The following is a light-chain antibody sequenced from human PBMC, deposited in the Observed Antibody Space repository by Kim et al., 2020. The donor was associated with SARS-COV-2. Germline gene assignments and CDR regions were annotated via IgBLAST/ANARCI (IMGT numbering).Light chain of an antibody. CDR1: SSVVGGYNY. CDR3: SSYAGSNNYV. Sequence: GQSVTISCTGTSSVVGGYNYVSWYQQHPGKAPKHMIYEVSKRPSGVPDRFSGSKSGNTASLTVSGLQAEDEADYYCSSYAGSNNYVFGTGTKVTVL. V-gene: IGLV2-8*01. CDR2: EVS. J-gene: IGLJ1*01.